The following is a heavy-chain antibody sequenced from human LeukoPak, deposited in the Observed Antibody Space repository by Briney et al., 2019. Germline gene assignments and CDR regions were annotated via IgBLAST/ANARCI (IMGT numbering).Heavy chain of an antibody. CDR1: GFTFCSFW. CDR3: ARLYCSSISCYYGY. V-gene: IGHV3-7*03. Sequence: PGGSLRLSCAASGFTFCSFWMTWLPHAPGKGLEWVANIKQDGSEKYYVDPVKGRFTISRDNAKNSLYLQMNSLRAEDTAVYYCARLYCSSISCYYGYWGQGTLVTVSS. J-gene: IGHJ4*02. D-gene: IGHD2-2*01. CDR2: IKQDGSEK.